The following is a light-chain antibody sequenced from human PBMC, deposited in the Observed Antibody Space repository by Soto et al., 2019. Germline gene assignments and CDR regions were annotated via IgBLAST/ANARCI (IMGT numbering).Light chain of an antibody. CDR3: AAWDDSLNGHVV. Sequence: QSVLTQPPSASGAPGQRVTISWSGSSSNIGSYTVNWYQQFPGTAPKLVIYSNNQRPSGVPDRFSGSKSGTSASLVISGLQSEDEADYFCAAWDDSLNGHVVFGGGTQLTVL. CDR1: SSNIGSYT. V-gene: IGLV1-44*01. J-gene: IGLJ2*01. CDR2: SNN.